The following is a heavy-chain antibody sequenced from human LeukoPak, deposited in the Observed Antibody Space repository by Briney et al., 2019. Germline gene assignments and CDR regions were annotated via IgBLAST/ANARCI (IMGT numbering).Heavy chain of an antibody. J-gene: IGHJ3*02. V-gene: IGHV3-48*03. CDR3: ARDYSSGWYGGAFDI. CDR2: MSTTGSTI. CDR1: GFTFSSFE. D-gene: IGHD6-19*01. Sequence: GGSLRLSCAASGFTFSSFEMNWVRQAPGKGLEWVSFMSTTGSTISYADSVKGRFTMSRDNAKNSLFLIMNSLRAEDTAVYYCARDYSSGWYGGAFDIWGQGTMVTVSS.